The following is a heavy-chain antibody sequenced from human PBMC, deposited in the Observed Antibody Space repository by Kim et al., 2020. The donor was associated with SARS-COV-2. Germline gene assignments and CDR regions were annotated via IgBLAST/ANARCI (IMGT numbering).Heavy chain of an antibody. CDR2: ISYDGSNK. V-gene: IGHV3-30*04. Sequence: GGSLRLSCAASGSTFSSYAMHWVRQAPGKGLEWVAVISYDGSNKYYADSVKGRFTISRDNSKNTLYLQMNSLRAEDTAVYYCARDPRDVVVWGQGTLVT. J-gene: IGHJ4*02. CDR1: GSTFSSYA. D-gene: IGHD2-2*01. CDR3: ARDPRDVVV.